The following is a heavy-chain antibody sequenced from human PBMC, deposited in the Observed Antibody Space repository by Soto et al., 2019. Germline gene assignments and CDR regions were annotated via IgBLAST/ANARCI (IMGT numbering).Heavy chain of an antibody. V-gene: IGHV3-33*08. J-gene: IGHJ4*02. CDR2: IWNDGIRK. CDR3: ARDDDYEANAFDY. CDR1: GFTFSSYA. Sequence: PGGSLRLSCAASGFTFSSYAMHWVRQAPGKGLEWVALIWNDGIRKVYVDSVKGRFTISRDNSKNTLDLQMNSLRAEDTAVYYCARDDDYEANAFDYWGPGTLVTVSS. D-gene: IGHD3-22*01.